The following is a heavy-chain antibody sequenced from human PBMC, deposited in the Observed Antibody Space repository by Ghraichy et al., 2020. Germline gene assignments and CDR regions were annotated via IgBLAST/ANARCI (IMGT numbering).Heavy chain of an antibody. Sequence: GGSPRLSCVASGFTFSRYGMHWVRQAPGRGLEWVTFIRFDGSQTYTDSVKGRFTISRDNSKNTVYLQMNSLRGDDTAVYYCTKDPGLGGDRDYWGQGTLVTVSS. CDR1: GFTFSRYG. CDR2: IRFDGSQT. CDR3: TKDPGLGGDRDY. D-gene: IGHD4-17*01. J-gene: IGHJ4*02. V-gene: IGHV3-30*02.